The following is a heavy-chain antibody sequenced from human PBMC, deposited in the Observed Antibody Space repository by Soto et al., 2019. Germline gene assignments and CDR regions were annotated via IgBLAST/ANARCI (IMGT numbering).Heavy chain of an antibody. CDR3: ASGIAVADFVY. D-gene: IGHD6-19*01. Sequence: ASVKVSCKASGGTFSSYGISWVRQAPGQGLEWMGWISAYNGNTNYAQKLQGRVTMTTDTSTSTAYMELRSLRSDDTAVYYCASGIAVADFVYWGQGTLVTVSS. CDR1: GGTFSSYG. V-gene: IGHV1-18*04. CDR2: ISAYNGNT. J-gene: IGHJ4*02.